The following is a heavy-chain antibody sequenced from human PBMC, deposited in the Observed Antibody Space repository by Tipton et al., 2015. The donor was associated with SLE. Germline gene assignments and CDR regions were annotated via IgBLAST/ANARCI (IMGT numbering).Heavy chain of an antibody. V-gene: IGHV5-51*03. CDR3: ARAHSGSSWYFDL. J-gene: IGHJ2*01. Sequence: QLVQSGAEVKKPGEPLKISCKGSGYRFTSYWIGGGGQMPGKGLEGLGIINPGDSDTRYSPSFQGQVTISADKSISTAYLQWSSLKASDTAMYYCARAHSGSSWYFDLWGRGTLVTVSS. CDR1: GYRFTSYW. D-gene: IGHD1-26*01. CDR2: INPGDSDT.